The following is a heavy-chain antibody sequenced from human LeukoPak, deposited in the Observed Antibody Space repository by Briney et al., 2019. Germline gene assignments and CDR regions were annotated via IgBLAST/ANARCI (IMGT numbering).Heavy chain of an antibody. CDR2: VSRSGGST. CDR3: ARDLIAVGDGYCFDC. CDR1: GFTFSSYE. Sequence: GGSLRLSCAASGFTFSSYEMNWVRQAPGKGLEWVSAVSRSGGSTYYADSVKGRFTISRDNSNNTLYLQMGSLRAEDTALYYCARDLIAVGDGYCFDCWVRGTMVSVSS. V-gene: IGHV3-23*01. D-gene: IGHD6-19*01. J-gene: IGHJ4*02.